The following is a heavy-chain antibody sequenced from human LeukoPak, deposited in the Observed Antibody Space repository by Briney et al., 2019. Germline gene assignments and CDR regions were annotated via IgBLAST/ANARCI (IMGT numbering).Heavy chain of an antibody. D-gene: IGHD1-26*01. Sequence: GGSLRLSCAASGVTFSGSAMHWVRQASGKGLEWVGRIRSKANSYATAYAASVKGRFTISRDDSKNTAYLQMNSLKTEDTAVYYCTRLGAPIDYWGQGTLVTVSS. CDR2: IRSKANSYAT. CDR3: TRLGAPIDY. V-gene: IGHV3-73*01. J-gene: IGHJ4*02. CDR1: GVTFSGSA.